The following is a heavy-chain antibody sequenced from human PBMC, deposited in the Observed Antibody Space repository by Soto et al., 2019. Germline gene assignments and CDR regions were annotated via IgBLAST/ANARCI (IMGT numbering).Heavy chain of an antibody. CDR3: ANVPSCSPSTCSDY. CDR2: INDRSNYI. J-gene: IGHJ4*02. V-gene: IGHV3-21*06. D-gene: IGHD2-15*01. CDR1: LSKCI. Sequence: LSKCITNWERPATGKGLEWVSSINDRSNYIYYADSVKGRFSISRDNAINSLYLQMNSLRPDDTAVDYCANVPSCSPSTCSDYWGRGTRVTVS.